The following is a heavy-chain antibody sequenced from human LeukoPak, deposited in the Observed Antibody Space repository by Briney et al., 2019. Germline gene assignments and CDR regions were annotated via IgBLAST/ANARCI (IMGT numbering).Heavy chain of an antibody. CDR2: IYYSEST. CDR1: GGSISSSSYY. V-gene: IGHV4-39*01. CDR3: AREYSYGYVDYFDY. Sequence: PSETLSLTCTVSGGSISSSSYYWGWIRQPPGKGLEWIGSIYYSESTYYNPSLKSRVTISVDTSKNQFSLKLSSVTAADTAVYYCAREYSYGYVDYFDYWGQGTLVTVSS. J-gene: IGHJ4*02. D-gene: IGHD5-18*01.